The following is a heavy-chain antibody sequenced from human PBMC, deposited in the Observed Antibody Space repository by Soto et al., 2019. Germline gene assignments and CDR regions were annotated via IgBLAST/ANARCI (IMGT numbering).Heavy chain of an antibody. J-gene: IGHJ4*02. CDR2: ISGSGGST. CDR3: AAGEVFSGWYFY. Sequence: GGSLRLSCAASGFTFSSYAMSWVRQAPGKGLEWVSAISGSGGSTYYADSVKGRFTISRDNSKNTLYLQMNSLRAEDTAVYYCAAGEVFSGWYFYWGQGTLVTVSS. D-gene: IGHD6-19*01. V-gene: IGHV3-23*01. CDR1: GFTFSSYA.